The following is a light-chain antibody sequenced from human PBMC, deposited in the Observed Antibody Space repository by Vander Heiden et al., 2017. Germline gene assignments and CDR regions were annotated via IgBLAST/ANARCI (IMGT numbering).Light chain of an antibody. CDR2: NEN. J-gene: IGLJ2*01. CDR1: SSNIGSNT. V-gene: IGLV1-44*01. CDR3: AAGDDSLNGVI. Sequence: QSVLTQPPSASGTPGQRVSISCSGSSSNIGSNTVNWYQQLPGTAPKLLIYNENQRPSGVPDRFSGSKSGTSASLAISGLQSEDEADYYCAAGDDSLNGVIFGGGTKLTVL.